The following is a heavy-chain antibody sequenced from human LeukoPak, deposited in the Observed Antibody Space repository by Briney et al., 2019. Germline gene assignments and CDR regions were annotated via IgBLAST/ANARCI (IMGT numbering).Heavy chain of an antibody. CDR1: GDSVSSNSGA. D-gene: IGHD3/OR15-3a*01. V-gene: IGHV6-1*01. CDR2: TYYRSKWYN. Sequence: SQTLSLTFAISGDSVSSNSGAWNWIRQSPSRGLEWLGRTYYRSKWYNDYAVSVKSRITIMPDTSKNQFSLQLNSVTPEDTAVYYCASDQGLNLDAFDIWGQGTMVTVSS. CDR3: ASDQGLNLDAFDI. J-gene: IGHJ3*02.